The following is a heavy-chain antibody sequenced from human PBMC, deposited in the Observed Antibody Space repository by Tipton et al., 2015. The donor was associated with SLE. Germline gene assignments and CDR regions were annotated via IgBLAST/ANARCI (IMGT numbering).Heavy chain of an antibody. J-gene: IGHJ3*02. V-gene: IGHV4-61*09. CDR2: IHTSGST. Sequence: LRLSCTVSGGSISSGSYHWSWVRQPAGKGLEWIGYIHTSGSTNYNPSLKSRVTISVDTSKNQFSLKLSSVTAADTAVYYCAISSRGYSYGNAFDIWGQGTMVTVSS. D-gene: IGHD5-18*01. CDR1: GGSISSGSYH. CDR3: AISSRGYSYGNAFDI.